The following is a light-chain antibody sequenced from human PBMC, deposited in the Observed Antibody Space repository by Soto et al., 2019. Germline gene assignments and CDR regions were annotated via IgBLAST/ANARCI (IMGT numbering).Light chain of an antibody. CDR2: DAS. V-gene: IGKV1-5*01. CDR1: QSVSSW. Sequence: DIQMTQSPSTLSASVGDRVTITCRASQSVSSWLAWYQQKPGKAPTLLIYDASSMESGVPARFSGSGSGTEFTLTISRLQPDDFAAYYCQQYNSYPWTFGQGTKVEIK. J-gene: IGKJ1*01. CDR3: QQYNSYPWT.